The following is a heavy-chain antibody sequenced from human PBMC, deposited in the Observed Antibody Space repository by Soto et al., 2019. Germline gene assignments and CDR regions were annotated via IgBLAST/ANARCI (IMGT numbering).Heavy chain of an antibody. D-gene: IGHD2-2*01. CDR1: GYTFTSYD. CDR2: MIPNFGKA. J-gene: IGHJ6*02. Sequence: SVKVSCKASGYTFTSYDINWVRQATGQGLEWLGWMIPNFGKANYAQKFQGRVTITADESTSTAYMELSSLRSEDTAVYYCARVLDRYCSSTSCPYYYYYGMDVWGQGTTVTVSS. V-gene: IGHV1-69*13. CDR3: ARVLDRYCSSTSCPYYYYYGMDV.